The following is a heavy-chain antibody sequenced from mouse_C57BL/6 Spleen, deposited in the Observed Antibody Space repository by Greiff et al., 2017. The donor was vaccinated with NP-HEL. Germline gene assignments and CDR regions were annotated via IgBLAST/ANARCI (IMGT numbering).Heavy chain of an antibody. D-gene: IGHD3-1*01. CDR3: TRDSQGYSPYYYAMGY. Sequence: EVHLVESGEGFVKPGGSLKLSCAASGFTFSSYAMSWVRQTPEKRLEWVAYISSGGDYIYYADTVKGRFTISRDNARNTLYLQMSSLKSGDPAMYYCTRDSQGYSPYYYAMGYWGQGASLTVSS. J-gene: IGHJ4*01. CDR2: ISSGGDYI. V-gene: IGHV5-9-1*02. CDR1: GFTFSSYA.